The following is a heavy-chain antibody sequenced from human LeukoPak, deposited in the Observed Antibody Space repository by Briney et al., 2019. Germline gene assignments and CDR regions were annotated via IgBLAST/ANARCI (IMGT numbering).Heavy chain of an antibody. Sequence: GSLRLSCAASGFTFSTCWMHWVRQAPGKGLVWVSRIITDGSSTGYADSVKGRFTISRDNAKNTLYLQMNSLRAEDTAVYYCAREDVNIAVAASGPFDIWGQGTMVTVSS. D-gene: IGHD6-19*01. J-gene: IGHJ3*02. V-gene: IGHV3-74*01. CDR1: GFTFSTCW. CDR2: IITDGSST. CDR3: AREDVNIAVAASGPFDI.